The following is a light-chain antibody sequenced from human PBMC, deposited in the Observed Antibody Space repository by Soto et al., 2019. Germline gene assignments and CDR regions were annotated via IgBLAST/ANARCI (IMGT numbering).Light chain of an antibody. CDR3: QQRSNWPPLT. Sequence: EIVLTQSPATLSLSPGERATLSCRASQSVSSYLAWYQQKPGQAPSLLIYDASTRATGIPAMFSGSGSETDFTLTISSLEPEDFAVYYCQQRSNWPPLTFGGGTKVEIK. J-gene: IGKJ4*01. CDR1: QSVSSY. CDR2: DAS. V-gene: IGKV3-11*01.